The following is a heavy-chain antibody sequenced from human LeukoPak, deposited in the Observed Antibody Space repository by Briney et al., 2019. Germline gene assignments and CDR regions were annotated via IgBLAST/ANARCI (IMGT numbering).Heavy chain of an antibody. V-gene: IGHV3-23*01. CDR1: GFTFSSYG. D-gene: IGHD3-3*01. CDR2: ISGSGGST. Sequence: GGTLRLSCAASGFTFSSYGMSWVRQAPGKGLEWVSAISGSGGSTYYADSVKGRFTISRDNSKNTLYLQMNSLRTGDTSVYYCASVLSYDVWRPLDNWGQGTLVTVSS. CDR3: ASVLSYDVWRPLDN. J-gene: IGHJ4*02.